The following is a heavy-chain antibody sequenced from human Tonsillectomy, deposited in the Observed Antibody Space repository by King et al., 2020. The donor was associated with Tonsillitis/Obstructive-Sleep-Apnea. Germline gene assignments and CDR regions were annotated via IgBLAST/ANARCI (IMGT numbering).Heavy chain of an antibody. Sequence: QVQLQQWGAGLLKPSETLSLTCAIHGGFFSGYYWSWIRQPPGEGLEWIGEINHSGGTNYNPSLKSRVTISRDTSKNQISLKLNSVTAADTAVYYCVTKGVWSGDHWGQGTLVTVSS. CDR1: GGFFSGYY. CDR2: INHSGGT. V-gene: IGHV4-34*01. D-gene: IGHD2-8*01. CDR3: VTKGVWSGDH. J-gene: IGHJ4*02.